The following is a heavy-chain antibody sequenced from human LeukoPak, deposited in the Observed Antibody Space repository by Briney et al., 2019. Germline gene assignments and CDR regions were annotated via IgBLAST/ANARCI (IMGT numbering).Heavy chain of an antibody. J-gene: IGHJ4*02. V-gene: IGHV3-53*01. CDR2: IYIGGST. D-gene: IGHD2-2*02. Sequence: GGSLRLSCAASGFTVSSNYMSWVRQAPGKGLEWVSVIYIGGSTYYADSVKGRFTISRDISKNTVYLQMNSLRAEDTAMYYCARLGFVVPAVIFDYWGQGTLVTVYS. CDR1: GFTVSSNY. CDR3: ARLGFVVPAVIFDY.